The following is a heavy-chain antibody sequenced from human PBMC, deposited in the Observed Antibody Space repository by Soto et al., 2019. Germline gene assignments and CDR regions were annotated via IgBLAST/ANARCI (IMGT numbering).Heavy chain of an antibody. CDR1: GYTFTSYG. V-gene: IGHV1-18*01. J-gene: IGHJ4*02. CDR2: ISAHKGNT. CDR3: ARGRYGDY. D-gene: IGHD1-1*01. Sequence: QVHLVQSGAEVKKPGASVKVTCKAPGYTFTSYGITWVRQAPGQGLEWLGWISAHKGNTYYAQKLQGRVIVTRDTSTSTAYMELRSLRSDDTAVYYCARGRYGDYWGQGALVTVSS.